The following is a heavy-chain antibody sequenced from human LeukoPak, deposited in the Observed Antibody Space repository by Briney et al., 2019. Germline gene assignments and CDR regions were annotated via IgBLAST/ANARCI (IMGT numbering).Heavy chain of an antibody. Sequence: PSETLSLTCAVYGGSFSGYYWSWIRQPPGKGLEWIGEINHSGSTNYNPSLKSRVTISVDTSKNQFSLKLSSVTAADTAVYYCVNLSSSRYIAYWGQGTLVTVSS. D-gene: IGHD6-13*01. V-gene: IGHV4-34*01. CDR1: GGSFSGYY. CDR3: VNLSSSRYIAY. CDR2: INHSGST. J-gene: IGHJ4*02.